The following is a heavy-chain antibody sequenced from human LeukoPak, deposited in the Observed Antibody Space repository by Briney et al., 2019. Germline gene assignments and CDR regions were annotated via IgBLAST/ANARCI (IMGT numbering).Heavy chain of an antibody. CDR3: AKATVDY. J-gene: IGHJ4*02. V-gene: IGHV3-30*18. CDR2: ISYDGSNK. CDR1: GFTFSSYG. Sequence: GGSLRLSCAASGFTFSSYGMHWVRQAPGKGLEWVAVISYDGSNKYYADSVKGRFTISRDNSENTLYLQMNSLRAEDTAVYYCAKATVDYWGQGTLVTVSS.